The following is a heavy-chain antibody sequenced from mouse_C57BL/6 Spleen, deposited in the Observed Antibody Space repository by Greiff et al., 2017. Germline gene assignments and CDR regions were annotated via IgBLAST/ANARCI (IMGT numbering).Heavy chain of an antibody. CDR2: INPYNGGT. CDR3: ARGFTTVVGRASYAMDY. V-gene: IGHV1-19*01. J-gene: IGHJ4*01. CDR1: GYTFTDYY. Sequence: EVQLQESGPVLVKPGASVKMSCKASGYTFTDYYMNWVKQSHGKSLEWIGVINPYNGGTSYNQKFKGKATLTVDKSSSTAYMELNSLTSEDSAVYYCARGFTTVVGRASYAMDYWGQGTSVTVSS. D-gene: IGHD1-1*01.